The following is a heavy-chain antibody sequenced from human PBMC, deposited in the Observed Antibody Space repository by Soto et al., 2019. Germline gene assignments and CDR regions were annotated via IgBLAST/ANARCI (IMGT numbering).Heavy chain of an antibody. CDR2: IYYSGST. CDR3: ARDYGDYGAHYYGMDV. Sequence: SETLSLTCTVSGGSISSYYWSWIRQPPGKGLEWIGYIYYSGSTNYNPSLNSRVAISVDTSKNQFSLKLSSVTAADTAVYYCARDYGDYGAHYYGMDVWGQGTTVTVSS. D-gene: IGHD4-17*01. V-gene: IGHV4-59*01. CDR1: GGSISSYY. J-gene: IGHJ6*02.